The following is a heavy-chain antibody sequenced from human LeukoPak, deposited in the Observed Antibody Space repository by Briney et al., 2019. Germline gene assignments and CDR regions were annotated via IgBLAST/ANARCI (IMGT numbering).Heavy chain of an antibody. CDR2: IYYSGST. D-gene: IGHD3-10*01. V-gene: IGHV4-39*07. Sequence: SETLPLTCTVSGGSISSSSYYWGWIRQTPGKGLEWIGSIYYSGSTYYNPSLKSRVTISVDTSKNQFSLKLSSVTAADTAVYYCARAPMVRGLSWFDPWGQGTLATVSS. J-gene: IGHJ5*02. CDR3: ARAPMVRGLSWFDP. CDR1: GGSISSSSYY.